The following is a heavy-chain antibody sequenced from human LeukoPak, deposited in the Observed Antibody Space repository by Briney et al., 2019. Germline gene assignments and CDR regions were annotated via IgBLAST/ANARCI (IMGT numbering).Heavy chain of an antibody. D-gene: IGHD6-19*01. V-gene: IGHV1-2*02. CDR1: GYTFTGYY. CDR3: ARDLYSSGLAYYYYMDV. J-gene: IGHJ6*03. Sequence: ASVKVSCKASGYTFTGYYMHWVRQAPGQGLEWMGWINPNSGGTNYAQKFQGRVTMTRDTSISTAYMELSRLRSDDTAVYYCARDLYSSGLAYYYYMDVWGKGTTVTVPS. CDR2: INPNSGGT.